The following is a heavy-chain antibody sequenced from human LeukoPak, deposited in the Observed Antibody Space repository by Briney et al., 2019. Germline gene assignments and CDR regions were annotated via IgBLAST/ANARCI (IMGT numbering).Heavy chain of an antibody. J-gene: IGHJ4*02. Sequence: QPGGSLRLSCAASGFTFSNYEMNWVRQPPGKGLEWIGSIYYSGSTYYNPSLKSRVTISVDTSKNQFSLKLSSVTAADTAVYYCARTVAVVWFGEISPFDYWGQRTLVTVSS. D-gene: IGHD3-10*01. CDR1: GFTFSNYE. CDR2: IYYSGST. V-gene: IGHV4-39*01. CDR3: ARTVAVVWFGEISPFDY.